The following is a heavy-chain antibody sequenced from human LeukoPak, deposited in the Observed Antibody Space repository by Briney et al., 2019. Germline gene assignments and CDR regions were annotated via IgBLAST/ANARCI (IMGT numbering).Heavy chain of an antibody. V-gene: IGHV4-59*01. D-gene: IGHD2-15*01. CDR3: ARVADIDHYYMDV. J-gene: IGHJ6*03. CDR1: GGSISSYY. Sequence: SETLSLTCTVSGGSISSYYWSWIRQPPGKGLEWIGYIYYSGSTNYNPSLKSRVTISVDTSKNQFSLKLSSVTAADTAVYYCARVADIDHYYMDVWGKGTTVTVSS. CDR2: IYYSGST.